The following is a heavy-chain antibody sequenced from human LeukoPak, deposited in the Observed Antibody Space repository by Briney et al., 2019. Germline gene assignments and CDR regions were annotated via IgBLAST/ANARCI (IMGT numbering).Heavy chain of an antibody. V-gene: IGHV3-23*01. CDR1: GFTFSNYA. J-gene: IGHJ4*02. Sequence: GGSLRLSCVASGFTFSNYAMSWVRQAPGRGLEWIAALNGGRTFFQDSVRGRCTISRDNSKSTLYLQLNSLTGDDTAVYYCVKEVPTYGYFDYWGRGTLVTVFS. CDR2: LNGGRT. CDR3: VKEVPTYGYFDY. D-gene: IGHD2-21*01.